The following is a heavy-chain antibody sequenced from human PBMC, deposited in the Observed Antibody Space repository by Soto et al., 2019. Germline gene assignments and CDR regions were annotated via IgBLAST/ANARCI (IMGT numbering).Heavy chain of an antibody. CDR2: TISTFGTG. Sequence: GASVKVSCNASGGPFSSNPISWVRQCAGQGLEWLGGTISTFGTGSYAQRFQVRLTITADKSTNTAYLELSGLRPEDTAVYYCARRQTSGFNLYFDSWGQGTLVTVSS. CDR1: GGPFSSNP. V-gene: IGHV1-69*06. J-gene: IGHJ4*02. D-gene: IGHD1-26*01. CDR3: ARRQTSGFNLYFDS.